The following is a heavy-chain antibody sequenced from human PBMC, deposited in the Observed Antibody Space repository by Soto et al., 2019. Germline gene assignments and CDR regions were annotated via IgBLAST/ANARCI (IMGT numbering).Heavy chain of an antibody. CDR3: ARGAADIVGATRGYFDY. CDR1: GGSISSYY. V-gene: IGHV4-59*01. CDR2: IYYGGSS. D-gene: IGHD1-26*01. Sequence: SETLPRTCTVSGGSISSYYWRWIRRPPGKGLEWIGWIYYGGSSNYNPSLKSRVTISVDTSKNQFSLKLSSVTAADTAVYYCARGAADIVGATRGYFDYWGQGTLVTVS. J-gene: IGHJ4*02.